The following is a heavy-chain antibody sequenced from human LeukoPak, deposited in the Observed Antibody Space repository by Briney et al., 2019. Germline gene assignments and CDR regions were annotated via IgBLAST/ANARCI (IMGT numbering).Heavy chain of an antibody. CDR3: AKDYTQLDY. CDR2: ISGSGGST. D-gene: IGHD3-16*01. CDR1: GFTFSSYP. V-gene: IGHV3-23*01. Sequence: GGSLRLSCAASGFTFSSYPMSWVRQAPGKGPGWVSAISGSGGSTYYADSVKGRFTISRDNSKNTLYLQMNSLRAEDTAVYYCAKDYTQLDYWGQGTLVTVSS. J-gene: IGHJ4*02.